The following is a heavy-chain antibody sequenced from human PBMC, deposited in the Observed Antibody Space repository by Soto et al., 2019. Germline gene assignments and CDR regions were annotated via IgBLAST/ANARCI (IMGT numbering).Heavy chain of an antibody. J-gene: IGHJ6*02. V-gene: IGHV3-30-3*01. CDR3: ARGISMIVVVISGMDV. D-gene: IGHD3-22*01. CDR2: ISYDGSNK. CDR1: GFTFSTYA. Sequence: PGGSLRLSCAASGFTFSTYAMHWVRQAPGKGLEWVAVISYDGSNKYYADSVKGRSTISRDNSKNTLYLQMNSLRVEDTAVYYCARGISMIVVVISGMDVWGQGTTVTVSS.